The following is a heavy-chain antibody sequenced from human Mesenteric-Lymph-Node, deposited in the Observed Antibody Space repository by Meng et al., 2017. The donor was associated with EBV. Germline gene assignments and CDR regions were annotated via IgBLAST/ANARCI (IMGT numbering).Heavy chain of an antibody. Sequence: QVQLGQSRAEVKKPVASVNVPCKASGYTFTSYGLSWVRQAPGQGLEWMGWISAYNGNTIHAQNLQGRLTMTTDASTSTAYMELRSLRSDDTAIYYCARDGSAYYGSGTFYRDYWGQGTLVTVAS. J-gene: IGHJ4*02. CDR2: ISAYNGNT. D-gene: IGHD3-10*01. CDR1: GYTFTSYG. V-gene: IGHV1-18*01. CDR3: ARDGSAYYGSGTFYRDY.